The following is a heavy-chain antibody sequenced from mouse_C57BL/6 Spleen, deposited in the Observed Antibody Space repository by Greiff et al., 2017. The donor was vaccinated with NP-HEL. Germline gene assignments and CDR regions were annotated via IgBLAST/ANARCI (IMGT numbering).Heavy chain of an antibody. J-gene: IGHJ3*01. Sequence: EVNVVESGGGLVKPGGSLKLSCAASGFTFSDYGMHWVRQAPEKGLEWVAYISSGSSTIYYADTVKGRFTISRDNAKNTLFLQMTSLRSEDTAMYYCARQTYYSNYVAYWGQGTLVTVSA. CDR1: GFTFSDYG. CDR2: ISSGSSTI. V-gene: IGHV5-17*01. D-gene: IGHD2-5*01. CDR3: ARQTYYSNYVAY.